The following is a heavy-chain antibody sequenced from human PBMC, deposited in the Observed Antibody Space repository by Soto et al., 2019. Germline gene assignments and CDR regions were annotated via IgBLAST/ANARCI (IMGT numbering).Heavy chain of an antibody. V-gene: IGHV3-30-3*01. J-gene: IGHJ6*02. CDR3: ASLKEKHSYYGMDV. CDR2: ISYDGSNK. CDR1: GFTFSSYA. Sequence: GGSLRLSCAASGFTFSSYAMHWVRQAPGKGLEWVAVISYDGSNKYYADSVKGRFTISRDNSKNTLYLQMNSLRAEDTAVYYCASLKEKHSYYGMDVWGQGTTVTVSS.